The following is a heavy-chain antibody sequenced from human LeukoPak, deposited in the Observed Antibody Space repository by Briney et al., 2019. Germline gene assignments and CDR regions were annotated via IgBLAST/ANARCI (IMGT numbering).Heavy chain of an antibody. CDR2: ISAYNGNT. D-gene: IGHD4-11*01. CDR3: ASNPLYSNYYYGMDV. CDR1: GYTFTSYG. Sequence: ASVKVSCKASGYTFTSYGISWVRQAPGQGLEWMGWISAYNGNTNYAQKLQGRVTMTTDTSTSTAYMELRSLRSDDTAVYYCASNPLYSNYYYGMDVWGQGTTVTVSS. V-gene: IGHV1-18*01. J-gene: IGHJ6*02.